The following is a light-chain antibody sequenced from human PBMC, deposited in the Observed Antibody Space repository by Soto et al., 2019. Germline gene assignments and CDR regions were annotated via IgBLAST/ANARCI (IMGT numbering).Light chain of an antibody. CDR1: QSVSSYY. V-gene: IGKV3D-20*02. Sequence: EIVLTQSPGTLSLSPGERATLSCRASQSVSSYYLAWYQQKPGQAPRLLIYAAATRATGIPARFSGSGSGTEFTLTISSLQSEDFAVYYCQQRSNWPPITFGQGTRLEIK. CDR3: QQRSNWPPIT. J-gene: IGKJ5*01. CDR2: AAA.